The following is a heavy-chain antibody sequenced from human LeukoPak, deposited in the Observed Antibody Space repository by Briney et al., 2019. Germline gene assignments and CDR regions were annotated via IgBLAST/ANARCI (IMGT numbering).Heavy chain of an antibody. V-gene: IGHV3-49*04. CDR1: GFTFGDYA. Sequence: PGGSLRLSCTASGFTFGDYAMTWVRQAPGKGLEWVGFIRSKAYGGTAEYAASVKGRFTISRDDSKSIAYLQMNSLKTEDTAVYYCTRDQTPYYWGQGTLATVSS. J-gene: IGHJ4*02. CDR3: TRDQTPYY. CDR2: IRSKAYGGTA.